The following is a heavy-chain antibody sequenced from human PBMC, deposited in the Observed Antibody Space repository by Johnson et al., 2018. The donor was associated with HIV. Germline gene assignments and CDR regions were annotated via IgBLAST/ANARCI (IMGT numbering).Heavy chain of an antibody. V-gene: IGHV3-30*03. CDR2: ISYDGSNK. J-gene: IGHJ3*02. D-gene: IGHD6-13*01. CDR3: ARDKGSWFDDAFDI. Sequence: QVQLVESGGGLVQPGGSLRLSCAASGFTVSSNYMSWVRQAPGKGLEWVAFISYDGSNKYYADSVKGRFTISRDNSKNTLYLQMNSLKVEDTAVYYCARDKGSWFDDAFDIWGQGTMVTVSS. CDR1: GFTVSSNY.